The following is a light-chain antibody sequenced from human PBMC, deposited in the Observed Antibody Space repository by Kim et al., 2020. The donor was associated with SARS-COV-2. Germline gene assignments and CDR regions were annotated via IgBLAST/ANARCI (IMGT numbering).Light chain of an antibody. CDR2: RNN. J-gene: IGLJ6*01. CDR3: SALDSSLF. CDR1: SNIVGNQG. V-gene: IGLV10-54*02. Sequence: KGLRQTATLTCTGNSNIVGNQGAAWLQQHQGHPPKLLSYRNNNRPSGISERFSASRSGNTASLTITGLQPEDEADYYCSALDSSLFFGSGTKVTVL.